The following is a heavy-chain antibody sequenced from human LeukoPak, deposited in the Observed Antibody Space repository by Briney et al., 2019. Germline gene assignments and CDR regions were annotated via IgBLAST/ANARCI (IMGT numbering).Heavy chain of an antibody. CDR2: ISGSGGST. V-gene: IGHV3-23*01. CDR1: GFTFSSYA. Sequence: GGSLRLSCAASGFTFSSYAMSWVRQAPGKGLEWVSAISGSGGSTYYADSVKGRFTISRDNSKNTPYLQMNSLRAEDTAVYYCARLIWFGELSHFDYWGQGTLVTVSS. J-gene: IGHJ4*02. D-gene: IGHD3-10*01. CDR3: ARLIWFGELSHFDY.